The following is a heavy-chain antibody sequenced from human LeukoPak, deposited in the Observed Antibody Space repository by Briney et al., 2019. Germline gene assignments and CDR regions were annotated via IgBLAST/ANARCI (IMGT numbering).Heavy chain of an antibody. V-gene: IGHV3-66*01. J-gene: IGHJ4*02. CDR1: GFTFADYA. Sequence: GGSLRLSCTASGFTFADYAISWVRQAPGKGLEWVSVIYSGGSTYYADSVKGRFTISRDNSKNTLYLQMNSLRADDTAVYYCARIYPRLAAAGNWGQGTLVTVSS. CDR2: IYSGGST. CDR3: ARIYPRLAAAGN. D-gene: IGHD6-13*01.